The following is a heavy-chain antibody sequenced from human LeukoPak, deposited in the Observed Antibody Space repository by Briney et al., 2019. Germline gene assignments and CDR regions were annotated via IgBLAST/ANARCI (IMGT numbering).Heavy chain of an antibody. D-gene: IGHD2-2*01. CDR3: ARGAYQLPLGAFDI. Sequence: PGGSLRLSCAASGFTFSSYSMNWVRQAPGKGLEWVSSISSSNTYIYYADSVKGRFTISRDNAKNSLYLQMNSLRAEDTAVYYCARGAYQLPLGAFDIWGQGTMVTVSS. CDR1: GFTFSSYS. CDR2: ISSSNTYI. J-gene: IGHJ3*02. V-gene: IGHV3-21*01.